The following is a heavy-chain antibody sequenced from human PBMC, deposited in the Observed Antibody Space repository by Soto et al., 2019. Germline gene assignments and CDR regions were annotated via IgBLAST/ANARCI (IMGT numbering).Heavy chain of an antibody. CDR2: IDWDDDK. J-gene: IGHJ4*02. CDR1: GFSLSTSGVG. Sequence: SGPTLVNPTQTLTLTCTFSGFSLSTSGVGVGWIRQPPGKALEWLALIDWDDDKRYSPSLKSRLTITKDTSKNQVVLTMTNMDPVDTATYYCAHSLGYSSSWYSDYFDYWGQRRLVTVSS. D-gene: IGHD6-13*01. V-gene: IGHV2-5*02. CDR3: AHSLGYSSSWYSDYFDY.